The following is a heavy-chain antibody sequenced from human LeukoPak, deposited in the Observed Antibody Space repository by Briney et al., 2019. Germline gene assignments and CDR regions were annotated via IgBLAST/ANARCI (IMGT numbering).Heavy chain of an antibody. D-gene: IGHD3-10*01. V-gene: IGHV3-30-3*01. Sequence: SGGSLRLSCAASGFTFSSYAMHWVRQAPGKGLEWVAVISYDGSNKYYADSVKGRFTISRDNSKNTLYLRMNSLRAEDTAVYYCARDFGDVLLWFGELQPPDYWGQGTLVTVSS. CDR3: ARDFGDVLLWFGELQPPDY. CDR1: GFTFSSYA. CDR2: ISYDGSNK. J-gene: IGHJ4*02.